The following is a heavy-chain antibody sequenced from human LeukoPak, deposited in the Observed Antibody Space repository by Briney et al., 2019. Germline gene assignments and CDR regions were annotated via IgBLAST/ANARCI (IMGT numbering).Heavy chain of an antibody. CDR3: AGGYCSGGSCSASLYYYMDV. V-gene: IGHV4-59*01. Sequence: SETLSLTCTVSGGSISSYYWSWIRQPPGKGLDWIGYIYYSGSTNYNPSLKSRVTISVDTSKNQFSLKLSSVTAADTAVYYCAGGYCSGGSCSASLYYYMDVWGKGTTVTVSS. D-gene: IGHD2-15*01. CDR1: GGSISSYY. CDR2: IYYSGST. J-gene: IGHJ6*03.